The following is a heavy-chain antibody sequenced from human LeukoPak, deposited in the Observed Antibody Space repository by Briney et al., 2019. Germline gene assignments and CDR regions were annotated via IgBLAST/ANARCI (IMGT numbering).Heavy chain of an antibody. J-gene: IGHJ4*02. Sequence: PGGSLRLSCAASGFTFSSYAMSWVRQAPGKGLEWVSAISGSGGNTYNADSVRGRFTISRDNSKNTLYLQMSSLGADDTAVYYCAKDHGSSPDYFDYWGQGTLVTVSS. V-gene: IGHV3-23*01. CDR2: ISGSGGNT. CDR3: AKDHGSSPDYFDY. D-gene: IGHD6-6*01. CDR1: GFTFSSYA.